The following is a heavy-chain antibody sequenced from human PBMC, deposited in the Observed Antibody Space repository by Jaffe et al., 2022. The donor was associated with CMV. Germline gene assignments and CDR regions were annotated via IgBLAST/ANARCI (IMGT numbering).Heavy chain of an antibody. CDR2: IKSKTDGGTT. Sequence: EVQLVESGGGLVKPGGSLRLSCAASGFTFSRAWMTWVRQAPGKGLEWVGRIKSKTDGGTTDYATPVKGRFIISRDDSENTLYLQMNSLNSDDTGVYYCSSDPYWGQGTLVTVSS. CDR3: SSDPY. J-gene: IGHJ4*01. CDR1: GFTFSRAW. V-gene: IGHV3-15*01.